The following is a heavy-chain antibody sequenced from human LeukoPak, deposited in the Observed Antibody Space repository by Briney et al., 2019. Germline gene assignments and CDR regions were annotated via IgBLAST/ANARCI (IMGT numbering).Heavy chain of an antibody. CDR1: GFXFSSYG. CDR2: IWYDGSNK. D-gene: IGHD3-22*01. V-gene: IGHV3-33*01. CDR3: AREYYYDSSLAFDI. Sequence: GGSLRLSCAASGFXFSSYGMDWVRQAPGKGLEWVAAIWYDGSNKHYADSVKGRFTISRDNSKNTLYLQMNSLRAEDTAVYYCAREYYYDSSLAFDIWGQGTMVTVSS. J-gene: IGHJ3*02.